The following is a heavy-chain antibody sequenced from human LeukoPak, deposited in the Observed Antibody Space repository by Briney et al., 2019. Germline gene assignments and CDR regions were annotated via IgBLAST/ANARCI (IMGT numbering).Heavy chain of an antibody. D-gene: IGHD6-13*01. CDR3: ASAAGLWYFDL. CDR2: FDPEDGET. Sequence: ASVKVSCKVSGYTLTELSMHWVRQAPGKGLEWMGGFDPEDGETIYAQKFQGRVTITEDTSTDTAYMELSSLRSEDTAVYYCASAAGLWYFDLWGRGTLVTVSS. V-gene: IGHV1-24*01. CDR1: GYTLTELS. J-gene: IGHJ2*01.